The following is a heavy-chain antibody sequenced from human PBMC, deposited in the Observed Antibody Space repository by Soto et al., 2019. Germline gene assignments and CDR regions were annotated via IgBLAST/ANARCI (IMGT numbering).Heavy chain of an antibody. J-gene: IGHJ3*02. Sequence: QVQLQESGPGLVKPSETLSLTCTVSGGSISRYYWSWIRQPPGKGLEWSGYIYYSGSTNYNPSLRRRVPISVDPANNQFSLKLSSVTAADTGVYYCARHSYCGSYFYARGAFDIWGQGTMVTGSS. V-gene: IGHV4-59*08. CDR3: ARHSYCGSYFYARGAFDI. D-gene: IGHD1-26*01. CDR1: GGSISRYY. CDR2: IYYSGST.